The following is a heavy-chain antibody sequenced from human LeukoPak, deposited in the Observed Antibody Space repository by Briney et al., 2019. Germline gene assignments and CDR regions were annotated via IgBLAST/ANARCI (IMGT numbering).Heavy chain of an antibody. V-gene: IGHV4-61*02. J-gene: IGHJ6*03. CDR2: VYTRGTT. Sequence: PSETLSLTCTVSGVSISSGSYYWSWIRQPAGKGLEWIGRVYTRGTTSYNPSLKSRVTISVDTSKNQFSLKLSSVTAADTAVYYCARVGSDSGYDFIGYYYYMDVWGKGTTVTISS. D-gene: IGHD5-12*01. CDR1: GVSISSGSYY. CDR3: ARVGSDSGYDFIGYYYYMDV.